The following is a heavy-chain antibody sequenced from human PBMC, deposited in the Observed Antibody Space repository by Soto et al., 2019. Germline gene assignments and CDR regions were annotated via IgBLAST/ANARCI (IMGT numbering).Heavy chain of an antibody. CDR1: CVSISSGGYY. D-gene: IGHD2-2*01. CDR2: IYYSGST. CDR3: ARGIYQLLNVAPPWFV. Sequence: PSETLSLTCTVSCVSISSGGYYWSWIRPHPGKGLEWIGYIYYSGSTNYNPSLKSRVTISVDTSKNQFSLKLSSVTAADTAVYYCARGIYQLLNVAPPWFVWGQGTTVTVSS. V-gene: IGHV4-31*03. J-gene: IGHJ6*02.